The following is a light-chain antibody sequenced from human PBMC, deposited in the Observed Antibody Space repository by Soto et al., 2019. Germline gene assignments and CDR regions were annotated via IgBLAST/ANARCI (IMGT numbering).Light chain of an antibody. Sequence: EIVMTQSPATLSVSPGEGATLSCKASQNVYNNLAWYQQRPGQPPRLLIYDASTRATGISARFSGSGYGTEVTLTSSSLQSEDFAVYFCQQCRNWPLTFGGGTKVDIK. CDR1: QNVYNN. J-gene: IGKJ4*01. CDR2: DAS. CDR3: QQCRNWPLT. V-gene: IGKV3-15*01.